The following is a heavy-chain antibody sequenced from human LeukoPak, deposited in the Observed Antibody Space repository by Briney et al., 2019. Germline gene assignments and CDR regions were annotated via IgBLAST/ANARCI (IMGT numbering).Heavy chain of an antibody. V-gene: IGHV3-30*02. CDR3: AKDMRPIVVVPAAMRPDY. Sequence: PGGSLRLSCAASGFTFSSYGMHWVRQAPGKGLEWVAFIRYDGSNKYYADSVKGRFTISRDNSKNTLYLQMNSPRAEDTAVYYCAKDMRPIVVVPAAMRPDYWGQGTLVTVSS. D-gene: IGHD2-2*01. J-gene: IGHJ4*02. CDR1: GFTFSSYG. CDR2: IRYDGSNK.